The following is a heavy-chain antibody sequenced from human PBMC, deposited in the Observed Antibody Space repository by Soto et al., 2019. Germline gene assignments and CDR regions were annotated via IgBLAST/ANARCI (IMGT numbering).Heavy chain of an antibody. J-gene: IGHJ6*02. CDR2: INPNSGGT. Sequence: ASVKVSCKASGYTFTGYYMHWVRQAPGQGLEWMGWINPNSGGTNYAQKFQGWVTMTRDTSISTAYMELSRLRSDDTAVYYCARALVYCYDSRFYGMDVWGQGTTVTVSS. D-gene: IGHD3-22*01. V-gene: IGHV1-2*04. CDR3: ARALVYCYDSRFYGMDV. CDR1: GYTFTGYY.